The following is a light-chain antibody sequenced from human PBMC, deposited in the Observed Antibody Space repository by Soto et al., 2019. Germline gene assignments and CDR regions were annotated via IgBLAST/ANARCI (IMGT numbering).Light chain of an antibody. CDR1: SSDVGGYNY. V-gene: IGLV2-11*01. Sequence: QSALPQPRSVSGSPGQSVTLSCTGTSSDVGGYNYVSWYQQHPGKAPKVMIYDVSERPSCVPDRFSGSRSGNTASLTISGLAVDDEADYYCCSYSGNGRYIIGNGTKLTVL. CDR3: CSYSGNGRYI. CDR2: DVS. J-gene: IGLJ1*01.